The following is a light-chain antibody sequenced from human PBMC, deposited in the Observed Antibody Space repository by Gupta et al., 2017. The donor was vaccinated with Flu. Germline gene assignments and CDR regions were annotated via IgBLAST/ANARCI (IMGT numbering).Light chain of an antibody. CDR2: DGN. V-gene: IGLV2-23*03. J-gene: IGLJ2*01. CDR1: SSDVGSYNL. CDR3: CSYAGSNTFVV. Sequence: QSALTQPVSVSGSPGQSITISCTGTSSDVGSYNLVSWYQQHPGKAPKLMIYDGNKRPSGVSNRFSGSKSANTASLTTSGLQAEEEADYYCCSYAGSNTFVVFGGGTRVTVL.